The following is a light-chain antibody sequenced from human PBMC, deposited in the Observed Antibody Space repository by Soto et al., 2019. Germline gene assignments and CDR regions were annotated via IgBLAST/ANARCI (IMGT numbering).Light chain of an antibody. Sequence: DIPMTQSPSSLSASVGDRVIITCRSSQSISSYLNWYLQKPGKAPKLLIYAASTLQSGVPSRFSGSGAGTDFTLTISSLQPEDFATYHCQQSFSTPKWTFGQGTRVEFK. J-gene: IGKJ1*01. CDR2: AAS. CDR3: QQSFSTPKWT. CDR1: QSISSY. V-gene: IGKV1-39*01.